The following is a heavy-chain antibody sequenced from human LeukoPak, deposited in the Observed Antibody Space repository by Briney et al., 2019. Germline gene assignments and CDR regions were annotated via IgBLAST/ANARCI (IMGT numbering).Heavy chain of an antibody. CDR3: ASYGYSHFDY. CDR1: GFTFSTYA. Sequence: GGSLRLSCAASGFTFSTYAMKWVRQAPGKGLEWVSSIRVSDGAAFYADSVKGRFTISRDNSKNTLYLQMNSLRAEDTAVYYCASYGYSHFDYWGQGTLVTVSS. J-gene: IGHJ4*02. V-gene: IGHV3-23*01. D-gene: IGHD5-18*01. CDR2: IRVSDGAA.